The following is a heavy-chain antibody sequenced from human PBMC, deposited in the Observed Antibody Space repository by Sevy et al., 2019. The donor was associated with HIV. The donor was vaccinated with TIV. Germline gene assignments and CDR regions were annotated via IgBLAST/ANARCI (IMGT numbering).Heavy chain of an antibody. CDR2: FDPEDDET. D-gene: IGHD3-22*01. Sequence: ASVKVSCKVSGYTLTGFSMHWVRQAPGKGLEWMATFDPEDDETIYAQKFQGRVTMTEDTSTDTAYVELSSLRSEDTAVYYCATTKDYYDSSAYPFDYWGQGTLVTVSS. CDR3: ATTKDYYDSSAYPFDY. CDR1: GYTLTGFS. V-gene: IGHV1-24*01. J-gene: IGHJ4*02.